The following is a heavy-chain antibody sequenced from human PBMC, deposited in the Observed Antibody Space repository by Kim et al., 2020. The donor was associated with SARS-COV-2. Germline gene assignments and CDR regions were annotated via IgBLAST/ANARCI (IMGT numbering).Heavy chain of an antibody. CDR1: GYTFTSYY. CDR2: INPSGGST. D-gene: IGHD5-12*01. V-gene: IGHV1-46*01. J-gene: IGHJ4*02. Sequence: ASVKVSCKASGYTFTSYYMHWVRQAPGQGLEWMGIINPSGGSTSYAQKFQGRVTMTRDTSTSTVYMELSSLRSEDTAVYYCAREQSASAATISPYFDYWGQGTLVTVSS. CDR3: AREQSASAATISPYFDY.